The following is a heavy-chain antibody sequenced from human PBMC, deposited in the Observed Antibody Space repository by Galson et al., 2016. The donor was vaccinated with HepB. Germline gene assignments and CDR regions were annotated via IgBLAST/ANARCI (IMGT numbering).Heavy chain of an antibody. CDR3: AKVLFSCASSAALPDS. V-gene: IGHV3-43*01. J-gene: IGHJ5*01. D-gene: IGHD6-13*01. Sequence: SLRLSCAASGFNFDDYNMHWVRQPPGKGLEWVSLISWDGYTTYYADSVKGRFTISRDNNKDSLSLQTNTLRTEDTALYYCAKVLFSCASSAALPDSWGQGTLVTVSS. CDR2: ISWDGYTT. CDR1: GFNFDDYN.